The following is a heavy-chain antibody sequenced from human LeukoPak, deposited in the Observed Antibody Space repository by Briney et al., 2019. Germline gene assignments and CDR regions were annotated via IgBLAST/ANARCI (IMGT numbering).Heavy chain of an antibody. Sequence: SETLSLTCSVSGGSISSYYWSWIRQPPGKGLEWIGYIYYSGRTNYNPSLKSRVTISVDTSKNQFSLTLSSVTAADTAVYYCARAFGGHDEWYYFDYWGQGTLVTVSS. CDR1: GGSISSYY. J-gene: IGHJ4*02. D-gene: IGHD5-12*01. CDR2: IYYSGRT. V-gene: IGHV4-59*01. CDR3: ARAFGGHDEWYYFDY.